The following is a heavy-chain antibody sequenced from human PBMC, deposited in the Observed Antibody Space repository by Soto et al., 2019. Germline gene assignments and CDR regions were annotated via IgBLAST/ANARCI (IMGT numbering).Heavy chain of an antibody. Sequence: QVQLQESGPGLVKPSQTLSLTCTVSGGSISSGGYYWSWIRQHPGKGLEWIGYIYYSGSTYYNPSLKSRVTISVVTSKNQFSLKLSSVTAADTAVYYCARAIAADTNWFDPWGQGTLVTVSS. D-gene: IGHD6-13*01. CDR2: IYYSGST. CDR3: ARAIAADTNWFDP. J-gene: IGHJ5*02. CDR1: GGSISSGGYY. V-gene: IGHV4-31*03.